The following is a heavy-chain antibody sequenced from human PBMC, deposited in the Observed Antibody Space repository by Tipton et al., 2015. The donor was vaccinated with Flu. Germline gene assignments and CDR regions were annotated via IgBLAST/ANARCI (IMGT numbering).Heavy chain of an antibody. CDR1: GYTFTGYY. Sequence: QLVQSGAEVKKPGASVKVSCKASGYTFTGYYMHWVRQVPGQGLEWMGRINPNSGGTNYAQKFQGRVTMTRDTSISTAYMELSRLRSDDTAVYYCAARSIWGSFAAFDIWGQGTMVTVSS. CDR3: AARSIWGSFAAFDI. D-gene: IGHD3-16*01. J-gene: IGHJ3*02. CDR2: INPNSGGT. V-gene: IGHV1-2*06.